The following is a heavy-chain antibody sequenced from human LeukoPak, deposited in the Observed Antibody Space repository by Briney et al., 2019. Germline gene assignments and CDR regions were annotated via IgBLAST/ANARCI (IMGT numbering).Heavy chain of an antibody. CDR2: ISAYNGNT. CDR1: GYTFTSYG. J-gene: IGHJ4*02. Sequence: ASVKVSCKASGYTFTSYGISWVRQAPGQGLEWMGWISAYNGNTNYAQKLQGRVTMTTDTSTSTAYMELRSLRSDDMAVYYCARYEPRYYDFWSGRPTPFDYWGQGTLVTVSS. CDR3: ARYEPRYYDFWSGRPTPFDY. V-gene: IGHV1-18*03. D-gene: IGHD3-3*01.